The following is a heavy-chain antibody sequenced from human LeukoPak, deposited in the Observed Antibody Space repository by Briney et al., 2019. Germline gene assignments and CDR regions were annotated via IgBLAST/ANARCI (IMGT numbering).Heavy chain of an antibody. CDR3: ARAGYCSGGSCYTTFDY. D-gene: IGHD2-15*01. Sequence: PGGSLRLSCAASGLTFSSYGMNWVRQAPGKGLGWVSYISSSGTTIYYADSVKGRFTISRDNAKNSLYLQMNSLRAEDTAVYYCARAGYCSGGSCYTTFDYWGQGTLVTVSS. J-gene: IGHJ4*02. CDR1: GLTFSSYG. V-gene: IGHV3-48*03. CDR2: ISSSGTTI.